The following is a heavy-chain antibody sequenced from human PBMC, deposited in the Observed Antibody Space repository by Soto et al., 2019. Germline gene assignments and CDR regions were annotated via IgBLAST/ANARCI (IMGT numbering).Heavy chain of an antibody. J-gene: IGHJ4*02. CDR2: IDAGNGNT. Sequence: ASVKVSCKASGFTFKSSAVQWARQAPGQGLEWMGWIDAGNGNTNYAQKVQGRVTITRDTSTSTAYMELSSLISEDTAVYYCARPKDYDDCLDLWGQGTLVPVSS. V-gene: IGHV1-3*01. CDR3: ARPKDYDDCLDL. D-gene: IGHD3-22*01. CDR1: GFTFKSSA.